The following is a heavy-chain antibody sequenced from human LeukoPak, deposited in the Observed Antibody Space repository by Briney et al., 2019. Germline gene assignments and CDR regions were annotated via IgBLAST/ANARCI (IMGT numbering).Heavy chain of an antibody. V-gene: IGHV4-34*01. CDR2: INHSGST. J-gene: IGHJ3*02. CDR3: ARHQRGNSDAFAI. CDR1: GGSFSGYY. Sequence: SETLSLTCAVYGGSFSGYYWSWIRQPPGKGLEWIGEINHSGSTNYNPSLKSRVTISVDTSKNQFSLKLSSVTAADTAVYYCARHQRGNSDAFAIWGQGTVVTVSS. D-gene: IGHD4-23*01.